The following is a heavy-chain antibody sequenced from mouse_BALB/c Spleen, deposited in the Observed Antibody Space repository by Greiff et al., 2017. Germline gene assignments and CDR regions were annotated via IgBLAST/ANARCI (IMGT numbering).Heavy chain of an antibody. CDR1: GFTFSSYG. D-gene: IGHD1-2*01. V-gene: IGHV5-6-3*01. CDR2: INSNGGST. CDR3: ARDFFITTARGFAY. J-gene: IGHJ3*01. Sequence: EVKLVESGGDLVKPGGSLKLSCAASGFTFSSYGMSWVRQTPDKRLELVATINSNGGSTYYPDSVKGRFTISRDNAKNTLYLQMSSLKSEDTAMYYCARDFFITTARGFAYWGQGTLVTVSA.